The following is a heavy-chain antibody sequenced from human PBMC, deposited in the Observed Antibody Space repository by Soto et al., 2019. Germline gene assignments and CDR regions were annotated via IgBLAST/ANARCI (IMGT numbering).Heavy chain of an antibody. CDR3: ATTRSRYCSGGSCYSPGVDP. J-gene: IGHJ5*02. V-gene: IGHV4-4*02. D-gene: IGHD2-15*01. Sequence: QVQLQESGPGLVKPSGTLSLTCAVSSGSISSSNWWSWVRQPPGKGLEWIGEIYHSGSTNANPSLKSPLTISGDKSKNQFSVNLSSGNAADTTVYYSATTRSRYCSGGSCYSPGVDPWGQGTLVTVSA. CDR2: IYHSGST. CDR1: SGSISSSNW.